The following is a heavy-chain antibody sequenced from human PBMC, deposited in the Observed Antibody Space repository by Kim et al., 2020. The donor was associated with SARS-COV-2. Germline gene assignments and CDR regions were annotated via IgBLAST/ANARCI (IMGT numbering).Heavy chain of an antibody. CDR3: ARGGDYGDYTGTFDY. D-gene: IGHD4-17*01. V-gene: IGHV4-30-2*05. Sequence: SNPALKSRVTIAVDTSQNQFSLKLSSVTAADTAVYYCARGGDYGDYTGTFDYWGQGTLVTVSS. J-gene: IGHJ4*02.